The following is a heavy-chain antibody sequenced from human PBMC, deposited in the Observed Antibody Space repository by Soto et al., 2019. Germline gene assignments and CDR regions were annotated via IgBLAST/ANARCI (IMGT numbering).Heavy chain of an antibody. Sequence: SETLSLTCTVSGGSISSGDYYWGWIRQPPGKGLEWIGYIYYSGSTYYNPSLKSRVTISVDTSKNQFSLKLSSVTAADTAVYYCARAKDYYDSSGFSPYFDYWGQGTLVTVSS. CDR3: ARAKDYYDSSGFSPYFDY. J-gene: IGHJ4*02. D-gene: IGHD3-22*01. CDR1: GGSISSGDYY. V-gene: IGHV4-30-4*01. CDR2: IYYSGST.